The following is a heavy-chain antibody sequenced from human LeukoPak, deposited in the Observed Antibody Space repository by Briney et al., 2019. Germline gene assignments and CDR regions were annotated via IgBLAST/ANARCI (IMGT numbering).Heavy chain of an antibody. CDR1: GGSCSGYY. J-gene: IGHJ5*02. Sequence: SETLSRTCAVYGGSCSGYYWSWIRQPPGNGLEWSGEINHSGSTNYNPSLKSRVTISVDTSKNQFSLKLSSVTAADTAVYYCARGLGCSSTSCYTPWFDPWGQGTLVTVSS. V-gene: IGHV4-34*01. CDR3: ARGLGCSSTSCYTPWFDP. CDR2: INHSGST. D-gene: IGHD2-2*02.